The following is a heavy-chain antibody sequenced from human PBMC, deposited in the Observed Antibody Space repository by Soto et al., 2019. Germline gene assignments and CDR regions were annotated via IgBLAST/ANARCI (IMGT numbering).Heavy chain of an antibody. CDR3: ATPSITMVRGVIMANGMDV. D-gene: IGHD3-10*01. J-gene: IGHJ6*02. V-gene: IGHV1-24*01. CDR1: GDSLTELS. Sequence: ASVEVSCKVSGDSLTELSMHWVRQAPGKGLEWMGGFDPEDGETIYAQKFQGRVTMTEDTSTDTAYMELSSLRSEDTAVYYCATPSITMVRGVIMANGMDVWGQGTTVTVPS. CDR2: FDPEDGET.